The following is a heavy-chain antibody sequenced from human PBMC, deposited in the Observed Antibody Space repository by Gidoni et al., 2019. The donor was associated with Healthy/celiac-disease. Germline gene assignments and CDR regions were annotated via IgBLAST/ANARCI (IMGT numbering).Heavy chain of an antibody. CDR1: GFTFSSYS. Sequence: EVQLVESGGGLVKPGGSLRLSCAASGFTFSSYSMIWVRQAPGKGLEWVSSISSSSSYIYYADSVKGRFTISRDNAKNSLYLQMNSLRAEDTAVYYCARSAAIGLHFDYWGQGTLVTVSS. D-gene: IGHD5-18*01. CDR3: ARSAAIGLHFDY. V-gene: IGHV3-21*01. J-gene: IGHJ4*02. CDR2: ISSSSSYI.